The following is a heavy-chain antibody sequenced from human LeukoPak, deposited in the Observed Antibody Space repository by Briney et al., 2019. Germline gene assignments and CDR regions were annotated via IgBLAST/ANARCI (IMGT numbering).Heavy chain of an antibody. CDR1: GDSISSKNW. CDR3: ARDREYSKSWSFDY. CDR2: IYHGGNT. D-gene: IGHD6-13*01. J-gene: IGHJ4*02. V-gene: IGHV4-4*02. Sequence: PSGTLSLTCAVSGDSISSKNWWNWVRQPPGKGLEWIGEIYHGGNTNYNPSLKSRVTISVDKSKNQFPLILSSVTAADTAVYYCARDREYSKSWSFDYWGQGTLVTVSS.